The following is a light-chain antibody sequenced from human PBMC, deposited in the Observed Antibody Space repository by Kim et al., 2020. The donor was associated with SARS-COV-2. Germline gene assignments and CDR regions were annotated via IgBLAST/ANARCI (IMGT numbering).Light chain of an antibody. J-gene: IGLJ2*01. CDR1: SLKTSY. V-gene: IGLV3-19*01. CDR2: DKN. CDR3: NSRDTTGYHVI. Sequence: SSELTQDPAVSVALGQTVTITCRGDSLKTSYAGWSQQKTGKAPVLVIYDKNSRPSGVPDRFSGSSSGNTASLTITGAQAEDEAEYYCNSRDTTGYHVIFGGGTKLTVL.